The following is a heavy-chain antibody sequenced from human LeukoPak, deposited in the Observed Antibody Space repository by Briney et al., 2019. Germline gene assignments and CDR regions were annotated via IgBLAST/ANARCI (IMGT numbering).Heavy chain of an antibody. Sequence: ASLKVSCKASGYIFTGYYMHWVRQAPGQGLEWMGWINPNSGGINYAQKFQGRVTMTRDTSISTAYMELSRLTSDDTAVYYCASRYGDTAMIQGFQHWGQGTLVTVSS. CDR1: GYIFTGYY. CDR2: INPNSGGI. CDR3: ASRYGDTAMIQGFQH. V-gene: IGHV1-2*02. J-gene: IGHJ1*01. D-gene: IGHD5-18*01.